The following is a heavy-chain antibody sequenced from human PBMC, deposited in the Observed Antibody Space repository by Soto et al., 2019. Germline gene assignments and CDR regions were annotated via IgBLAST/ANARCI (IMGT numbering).Heavy chain of an antibody. D-gene: IGHD3-16*02. Sequence: PSETLSLTCTVSGGSINSSSYYWGWNRQPPGKGLEWIGSIYYSGSSFYNPSLKSRATISVDTSKNQFSLKLTSVTAADTAVYYCARQRLRDLSGTDYWGQGTLGTVSS. CDR2: IYYSGSS. V-gene: IGHV4-39*01. J-gene: IGHJ4*02. CDR3: ARQRLRDLSGTDY. CDR1: GGSINSSSYY.